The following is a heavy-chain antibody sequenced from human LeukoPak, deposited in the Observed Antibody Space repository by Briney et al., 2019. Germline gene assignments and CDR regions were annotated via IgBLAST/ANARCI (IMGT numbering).Heavy chain of an antibody. CDR3: ETQFMPGY. CDR1: GLTFHDDD. D-gene: IGHD5-24*01. V-gene: IGHV3-43*02. CDR2: ISGNGGST. Sequence: PGRSLRLSWPPSGLTFHDDDMRWVRQGAGKGLEWVSQISGNGGSTYHADSVKGRFTISRDNSENSLYLQMSGQRTEDTAFYYCETQFMPGYWGQGTLVSVSS. J-gene: IGHJ4*02.